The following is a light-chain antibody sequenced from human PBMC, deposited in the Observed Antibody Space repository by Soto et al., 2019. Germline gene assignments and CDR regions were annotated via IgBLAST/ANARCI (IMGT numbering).Light chain of an antibody. CDR1: QSLVYSDGNTY. CDR3: MQATHRPYT. CDR2: TVS. Sequence: DTVMTQSPLSLPVTLGQPASISCRSGQSLVYSDGNTYLSWYHHRPGHSPRRLIYTVSTGDSGVTDRFTGSGSGTDFTLKLSRVEAEDFGVYFCMQATHRPYTFGQGTKLEIK. J-gene: IGKJ2*01. V-gene: IGKV2-30*01.